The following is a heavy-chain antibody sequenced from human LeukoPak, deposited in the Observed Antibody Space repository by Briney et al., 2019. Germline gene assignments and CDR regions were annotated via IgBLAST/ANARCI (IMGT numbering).Heavy chain of an antibody. CDR3: ARVRTDAVDYCSGGSCYSSYYYYYMDV. CDR1: GFTFDDYA. D-gene: IGHD2-15*01. J-gene: IGHJ6*03. V-gene: IGHV3-43D*03. CDR2: ISWDGGST. Sequence: QPGGSLRLSCAASGFTFDDYAMHWVRQAPGKGLEWVSLISWDGGSTYYADSVKGRFTISRDNSKNSLYLQMNSLRAEDTAVYYCARVRTDAVDYCSGGSCYSSYYYYYMDVWGKGTTVTISS.